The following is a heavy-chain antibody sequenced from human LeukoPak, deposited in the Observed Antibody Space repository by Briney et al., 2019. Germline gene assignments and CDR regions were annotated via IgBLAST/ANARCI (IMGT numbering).Heavy chain of an antibody. CDR3: ARHDNNGYYSLHY. CDR1: GASIGNYH. Sequence: SDTLSLTCAVSGASIGNYHLSWFRQPPGKGLEWIGFGHHTGNSNYNPSLKSRVTTSVDMSKNQFSLKLMSVTAADTAVYYCARHDNNGYYSLHYWGQGALVTVSS. J-gene: IGHJ4*02. D-gene: IGHD3-22*01. V-gene: IGHV4-59*08. CDR2: GHHTGNS.